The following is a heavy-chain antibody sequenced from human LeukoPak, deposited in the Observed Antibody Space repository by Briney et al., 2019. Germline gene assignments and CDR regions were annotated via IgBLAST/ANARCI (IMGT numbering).Heavy chain of an antibody. CDR2: ISHSGST. CDR3: ARGDYYDSSGYYYRHFDY. D-gene: IGHD3-22*01. Sequence: SETLSLTCAVYGGSFSGYYWSWIRQPPGKVLEWIGEISHSGSTNYNPSLKSRVTISIDTSKNQFSLKLSSVTAADTAVYYCARGDYYDSSGYYYRHFDYWGQGTLVTVSS. V-gene: IGHV4-34*01. J-gene: IGHJ4*02. CDR1: GGSFSGYY.